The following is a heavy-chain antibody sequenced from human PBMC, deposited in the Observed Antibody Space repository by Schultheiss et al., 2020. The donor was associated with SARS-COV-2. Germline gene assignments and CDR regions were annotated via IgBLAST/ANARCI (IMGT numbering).Heavy chain of an antibody. CDR2: INHSGST. CDR3: ARSHRRGWFDP. V-gene: IGHV4-38-2*01. J-gene: IGHJ5*02. CDR1: GYSISSGYY. D-gene: IGHD3-10*01. Sequence: SETLSLTCAVSGYSISSGYYWGWIRQPPGKGLEWIGEINHSGSTNYNPSLKSRVIISVDTSKNQFSLKLNSVTAADTAVYYCARSHRRGWFDPWGQGTLVTVSS.